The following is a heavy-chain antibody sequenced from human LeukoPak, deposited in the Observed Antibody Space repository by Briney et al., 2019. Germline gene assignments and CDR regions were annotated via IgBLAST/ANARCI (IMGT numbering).Heavy chain of an antibody. CDR2: IYTSGST. D-gene: IGHD2-2*01. CDR3: ARQKCTSTSYLTKNAFDI. Sequence: SETLSLTCTVPGSISGYYWSWIRQPPGNGVECIGDIYTSGSTNYNPSPGRRVTISVDTSKNQFSLDLSSVTAADTAVYECARQKCTSTSYLTKNAFDIWGQGTMVTVSS. V-gene: IGHV4-4*09. J-gene: IGHJ3*02. CDR1: GSISGYY.